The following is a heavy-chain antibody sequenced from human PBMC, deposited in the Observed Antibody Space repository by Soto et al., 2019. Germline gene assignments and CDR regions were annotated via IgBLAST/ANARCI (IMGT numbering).Heavy chain of an antibody. J-gene: IGHJ4*02. CDR2: ISSSSSYI. Sequence: PGGSLRLSCAASGFTFSSYSMNWVRQAPGKGLEWVSSISSSSSYIYYADSVKGRFTISRDNAKNSLYLQMDSLTAEDTAVYYCASGENGYNKFYFDFWGQGTLVTVSS. D-gene: IGHD5-12*01. CDR1: GFTFSSYS. CDR3: ASGENGYNKFYFDF. V-gene: IGHV3-21*04.